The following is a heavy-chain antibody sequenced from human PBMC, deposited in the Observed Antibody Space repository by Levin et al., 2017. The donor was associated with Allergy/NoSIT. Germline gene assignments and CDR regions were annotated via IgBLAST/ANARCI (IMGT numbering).Heavy chain of an antibody. Sequence: GGSLRLSCSASGFAFSNTWMAWVRQAPGKGLEWVGRIQSKAEDGATEYAAGGKGRFTISRDDSKKTLYLQLNSLNTEDTAVYYCTTDVRCSGGSCYASGIDYWGQGTLVTVSS. CDR3: TTDVRCSGGSCYASGIDY. J-gene: IGHJ4*02. D-gene: IGHD2-15*01. V-gene: IGHV3-15*01. CDR2: IQSKAEDGAT. CDR1: GFAFSNTW.